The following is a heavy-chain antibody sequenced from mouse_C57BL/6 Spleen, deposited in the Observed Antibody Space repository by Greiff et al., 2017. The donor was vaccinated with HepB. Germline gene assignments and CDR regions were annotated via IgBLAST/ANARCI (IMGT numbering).Heavy chain of an antibody. Sequence: QVQLQQPGADLVMPGASVKLSCKASGYTFTSYWMHWVKQRPGQGLEWIGEIDPSDSYTNYNQKFKGKSTLTVDKSSSTAYMQLSSLTSEDSAVYYCARWGMGRGYFDYWGQGTTLTVSS. CDR2: IDPSDSYT. CDR3: ARWGMGRGYFDY. J-gene: IGHJ2*01. CDR1: GYTFTSYW. D-gene: IGHD4-1*01. V-gene: IGHV1-69*01.